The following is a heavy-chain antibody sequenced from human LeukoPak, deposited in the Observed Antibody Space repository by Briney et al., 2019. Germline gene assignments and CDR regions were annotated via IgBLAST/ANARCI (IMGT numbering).Heavy chain of an antibody. CDR3: ARARLPAATHAGYYYMDV. Sequence: SETLSLTCAVYGGSFSGYYWSWIRQPPGKGLEWIGEINHSGSTNYNPSLKSRVTISVDTSKNQFSLKLSSVTAADTAVYYCARARLPAATHAGYYYMDVWGQGTLVTVSS. V-gene: IGHV4-34*01. CDR2: INHSGST. J-gene: IGHJ6*03. CDR1: GGSFSGYY. D-gene: IGHD2-2*01.